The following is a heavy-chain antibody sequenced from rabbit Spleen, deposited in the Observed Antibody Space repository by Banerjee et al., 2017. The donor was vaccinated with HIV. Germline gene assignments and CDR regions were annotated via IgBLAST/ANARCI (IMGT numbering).Heavy chain of an antibody. D-gene: IGHD1-1*01. CDR1: GIDFSSFG. CDR3: ARDLTNVIGWNFGL. CDR2: IAAGSGGDT. J-gene: IGHJ3*01. V-gene: IGHV1S45*01. Sequence: ELVESGGGLVQPGESLKLSCKASGIDFSSFGISWVRQAPGKGPEWIACIAAGSGGDTYYASWAKGRFTISKTSSTTVTLQMTSLTGADTATYFCARDLTNVIGWNFGLWGQGTLVTVS.